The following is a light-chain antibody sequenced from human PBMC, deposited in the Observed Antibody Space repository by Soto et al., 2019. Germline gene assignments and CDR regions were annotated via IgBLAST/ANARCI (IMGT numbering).Light chain of an antibody. CDR1: QSVRNN. CDR2: GPS. CDR3: QQYNNWPWT. Sequence: EIVVTQSPGTPSVSPGERATLSCRASQSVRNNLAWYQQKLGQAPRLLIYGPSTRATGIPARFSGSGTGTEFTLTISSLQSEDFAVYYCQQYNNWPWTFGQGTKVEIK. V-gene: IGKV3-15*01. J-gene: IGKJ1*01.